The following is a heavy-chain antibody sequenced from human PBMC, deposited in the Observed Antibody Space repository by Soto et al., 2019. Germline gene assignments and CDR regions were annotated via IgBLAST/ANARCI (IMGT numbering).Heavy chain of an antibody. CDR2: IYYSGST. CDR1: GGSISSGGYY. Sequence: QVQLQESGPGLVKPSQTLSLTCTVSGGSISSGGYYWSWIRQHPGKGLEWIGYIYYSGSTYYNPSLNSRVTISVDTSKNQFSLKLSSVTAADTAVYYCARENGSLGSSSQNLIDYWGQGTLVTVSS. D-gene: IGHD6-13*01. J-gene: IGHJ4*02. CDR3: ARENGSLGSSSQNLIDY. V-gene: IGHV4-31*03.